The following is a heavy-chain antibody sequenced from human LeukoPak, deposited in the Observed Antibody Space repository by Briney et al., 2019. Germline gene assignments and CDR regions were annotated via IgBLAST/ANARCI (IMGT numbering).Heavy chain of an antibody. J-gene: IGHJ4*02. CDR3: ARAQGYYDSSGVFDY. D-gene: IGHD3-22*01. CDR2: INPSGGST. Sequence: ASVKVSCKASGYTFTSYYMHWVRQAPGQGLEWMGIINPSGGSTSYAQKFQGRVTMTRDTSTSTVYMELSSLRSEDTAVYYCARAQGYYDSSGVFDYWGQGTLVTVSS. V-gene: IGHV1-46*01. CDR1: GYTFTSYY.